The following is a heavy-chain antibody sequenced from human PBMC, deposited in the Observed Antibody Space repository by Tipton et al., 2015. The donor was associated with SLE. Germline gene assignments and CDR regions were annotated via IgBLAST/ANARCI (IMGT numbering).Heavy chain of an antibody. J-gene: IGHJ4*02. CDR2: TYQRSRWYN. D-gene: IGHD3-10*01. Sequence: GLVKPSQTLSLTCAISGDSVSSNSAAWNWIRQSPSRGLEWLGRTYQRSRWYNEYEVSVRSRITINPDTSKNQFSLKLSSVTAADTAVYYCARGRGLWFGEFPFDYWGQGTLVTVSS. CDR3: ARGRGLWFGEFPFDY. V-gene: IGHV6-1*01. CDR1: GDSVSSNSAA.